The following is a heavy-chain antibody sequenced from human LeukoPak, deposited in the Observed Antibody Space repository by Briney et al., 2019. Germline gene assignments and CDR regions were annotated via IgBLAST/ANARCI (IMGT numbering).Heavy chain of an antibody. J-gene: IGHJ4*02. CDR1: GFTFSSYG. CDR2: IWYDGSNK. V-gene: IGHV3-33*01. D-gene: IGHD1-26*01. Sequence: PGRSLRLSCAASGFTFSSYGMHWVRQAPGKGLEWVAVIWYDGSNKYYADSVKGRFTISRDNSKNTLCLQMNSLRAEDTAVYYCARGGYSGSYLFDYWGQGTLVTVSS. CDR3: ARGGYSGSYLFDY.